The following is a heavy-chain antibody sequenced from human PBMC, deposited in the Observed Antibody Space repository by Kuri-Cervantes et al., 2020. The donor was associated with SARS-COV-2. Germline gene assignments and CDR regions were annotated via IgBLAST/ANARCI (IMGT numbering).Heavy chain of an antibody. CDR2: LDCDDDK. Sequence: SGPTLVKPPQSLTLHCTVPGLSLSTSVMCVSWIRQPPGKTLEWLAILDCDDDKYYSISLNTRLPLSKDSSKNQVVLTMTNMDLVDTSTYYCARTVRDGYTYFWPDAFDIWGQGTMVTVSS. V-gene: IGHV2-70*01. J-gene: IGHJ3*02. CDR1: GLSLSTSVMC. CDR3: ARTVRDGYTYFWPDAFDI. D-gene: IGHD5-24*01.